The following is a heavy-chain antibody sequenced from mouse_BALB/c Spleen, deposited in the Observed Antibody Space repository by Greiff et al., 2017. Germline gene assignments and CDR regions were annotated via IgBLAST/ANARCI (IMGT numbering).Heavy chain of an antibody. Sequence: DVKLQESGGGLVKPGGSLNLSCAASGFTFSSYAMSWVRQTPEKRLEWVASISSGGSTYYPDSVKGRFTISRDNARNILYLQMSSLRSEDTAMYYCARGRGGYDVGYYFDYWGQGTTLTVSS. V-gene: IGHV5-6-5*01. CDR1: GFTFSSYA. CDR3: ARGRGGYDVGYYFDY. CDR2: ISSGGST. J-gene: IGHJ2*01. D-gene: IGHD2-2*01.